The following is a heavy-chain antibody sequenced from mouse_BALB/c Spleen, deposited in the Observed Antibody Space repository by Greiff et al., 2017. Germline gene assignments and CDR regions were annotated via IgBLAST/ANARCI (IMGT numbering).Heavy chain of an antibody. J-gene: IGHJ3*01. CDR2: INPSSGYT. V-gene: IGHV1-4*02. D-gene: IGHD2-4*01. Sequence: VQLQQSAAELARPGASVKMSCKASGYTFTSYTMHWVKQRPGQGLEWIGYINPSSGYTEYNQKFKDKTTLTADKSSSTAYMQLSSLTSEDSAVYYCARMITTEAWFAYWGQGTLVTVSA. CDR1: GYTFTSYT. CDR3: ARMITTEAWFAY.